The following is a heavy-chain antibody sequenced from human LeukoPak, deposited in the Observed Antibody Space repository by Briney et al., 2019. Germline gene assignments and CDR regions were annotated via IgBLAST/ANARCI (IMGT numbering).Heavy chain of an antibody. CDR3: VKSGTWADFDS. D-gene: IGHD1-26*01. J-gene: IGHJ4*02. CDR1: GFTFSSYG. CDR2: ISNKGGST. V-gene: IGHV3-64D*09. Sequence: GGSLRLSCSASGFTFSSYGMHWVRQAPGKGLEYVSGISNKGGSTYYADSVKGRFTISRDNSKNTLHLQMSSLRADDTAVYYCVKSGTWADFDSWGRGTLVTVSS.